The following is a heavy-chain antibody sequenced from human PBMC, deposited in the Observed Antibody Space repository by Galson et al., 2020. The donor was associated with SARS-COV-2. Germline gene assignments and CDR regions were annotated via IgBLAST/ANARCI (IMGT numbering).Heavy chain of an antibody. CDR2: ISYSGHT. J-gene: IGHJ4*02. D-gene: IGHD2-15*01. V-gene: IGHV4-59*08. Sequence: SENLSLTCTISGGSIYNYYWSWIRQPPGKGLEWIAFISYSGHTNYSPSLKSRLTISVDTYKNQFSLKVGSVTAADTAIYYCARHAPYCTGGSCESDFDYWCQGLLVTVSS. CDR3: ARHAPYCTGGSCESDFDY. CDR1: GGSIYNYY.